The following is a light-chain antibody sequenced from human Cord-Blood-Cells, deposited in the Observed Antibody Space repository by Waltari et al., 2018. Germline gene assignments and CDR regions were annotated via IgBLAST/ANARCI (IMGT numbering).Light chain of an antibody. CDR1: QDISKY. V-gene: IGKV1-33*01. J-gene: IGKJ2*03. Sequence: DIQMTQSPSSLSASVGDRVTITCQASQDISKYLNCYQQKPGKAPKLLIYDASNLETGVPSRFSGSGSGTDFTFTISSLQPEDIATYYCQQYDNLPRSFGQGTKLEIK. CDR2: DAS. CDR3: QQYDNLPRS.